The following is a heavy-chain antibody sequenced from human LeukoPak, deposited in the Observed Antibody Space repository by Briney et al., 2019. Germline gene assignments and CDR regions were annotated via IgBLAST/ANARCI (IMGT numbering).Heavy chain of an antibody. Sequence: GSLRLSCAASGFSFSGSAMHWVRQASGKGLEWVGRIRSKANSYATVYAASVKDRFTISRDDSKNTVYLQVNSLRAEDTAVYYCAKDHSGSILPDDWGQGTLVTVSS. CDR2: IRSKANSYAT. CDR1: GFSFSGSA. D-gene: IGHD5-12*01. V-gene: IGHV3-73*01. CDR3: AKDHSGSILPDD. J-gene: IGHJ4*02.